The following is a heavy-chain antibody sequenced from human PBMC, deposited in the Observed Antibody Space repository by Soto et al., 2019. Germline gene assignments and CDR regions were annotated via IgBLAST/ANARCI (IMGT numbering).Heavy chain of an antibody. CDR3: AKDSITIFWFPAYYFDH. CDR2: ISVSGGST. D-gene: IGHD3-9*01. CDR1: GFTFSSYS. Sequence: XGSLRLTCAASGFTFSSYSMSWVRQAPGKGLEWVSAISVSGGSTYYADSVKGRFTISRDNSKNTLYLQMNSLRAEDTAVYYCAKDSITIFWFPAYYFDHWGQGTLVTVSS. V-gene: IGHV3-23*01. J-gene: IGHJ4*02.